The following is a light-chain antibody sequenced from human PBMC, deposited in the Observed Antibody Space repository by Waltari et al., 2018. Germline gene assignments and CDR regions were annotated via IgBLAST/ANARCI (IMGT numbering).Light chain of an antibody. J-gene: IGKJ1*01. V-gene: IGKV1-39*01. Sequence: DIQMTQSPSSLSASVGDRVTITCRASQSISSYLNWYQQKPGKAPKLLIYAASSLQSGVPSRISGSGPGKDFTLSISSLQPEDFATYFCQQSYSTSWTFGQGTRV. CDR2: AAS. CDR3: QQSYSTSWT. CDR1: QSISSY.